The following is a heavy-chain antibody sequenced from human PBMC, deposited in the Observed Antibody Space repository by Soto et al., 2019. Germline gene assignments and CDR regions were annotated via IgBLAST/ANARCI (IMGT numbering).Heavy chain of an antibody. V-gene: IGHV3-49*03. CDR2: IRSKAYGGTT. CDR3: TREGYYYGSGSYYNEPDY. J-gene: IGHJ4*02. Sequence: GGSLRLSCTASGFTFGDYAMSWFRQAPGKGLEWVGFIRSKAYGGTTEYAASVKGRFTISRDDSKSIAYLQMNSLKTEDTAVYYCTREGYYYGSGSYYNEPDYWGQGTLVTAPQ. D-gene: IGHD3-10*01. CDR1: GFTFGDYA.